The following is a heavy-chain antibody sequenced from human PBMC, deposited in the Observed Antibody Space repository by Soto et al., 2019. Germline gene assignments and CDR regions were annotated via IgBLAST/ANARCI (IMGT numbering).Heavy chain of an antibody. D-gene: IGHD6-19*01. CDR2: IYWDDDK. CDR3: AHRPGGYMSGWDNGYFDY. Sequence: QITLDESGPTLVKPTQTLTLTCTFSGFSFTTSQVGVGWIRQPPGKAQEWLGLIYWDDDKRYSPSLRSRLTITKDTSKNQVVLTMTNMDPMDTDTYYCAHRPGGYMSGWDNGYFDYWGRGALVTVSS. J-gene: IGHJ4*02. V-gene: IGHV2-5*02. CDR1: GFSFTTSQVG.